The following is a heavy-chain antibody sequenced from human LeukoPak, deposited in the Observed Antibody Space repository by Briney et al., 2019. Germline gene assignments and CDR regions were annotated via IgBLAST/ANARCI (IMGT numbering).Heavy chain of an antibody. D-gene: IGHD2-21*01. CDR1: GYSFTNYW. Sequence: GESLKISCKCSGYSFTNYWIGWVRQMPGKGLEWMGIIYPIDSDTRYSPSFRGQVTFSADKSISTAYLQWSSLKASDTAMYYCARPSAYGEDAFDVWGQGTMVTVSS. V-gene: IGHV5-51*01. CDR3: ARPSAYGEDAFDV. CDR2: IYPIDSDT. J-gene: IGHJ3*01.